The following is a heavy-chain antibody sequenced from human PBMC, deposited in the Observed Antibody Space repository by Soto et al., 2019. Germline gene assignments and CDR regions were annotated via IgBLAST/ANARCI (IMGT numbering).Heavy chain of an antibody. Sequence: ASVKVSCKVSGYTFTDYGISWVRQAPGQVLEWIGWISAYNGNTNNAQKLQDRVTMTTDSYASTAYMGLRSLSSDDTAVDYCARVRDIGVVVPWFDPWGWGALVTVSS. CDR1: GYTFTDYG. D-gene: IGHD2-2*01. J-gene: IGHJ5*02. V-gene: IGHV1-18*04. CDR2: ISAYNGNT. CDR3: ARVRDIGVVVPWFDP.